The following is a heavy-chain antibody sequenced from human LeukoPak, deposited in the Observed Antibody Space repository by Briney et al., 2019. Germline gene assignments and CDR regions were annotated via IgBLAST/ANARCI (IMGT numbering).Heavy chain of an antibody. CDR1: GYTFTSYG. D-gene: IGHD3-10*01. CDR2: ISAYNGST. J-gene: IGHJ4*02. CDR3: ARVVFSPRMVRGVIRHFDY. V-gene: IGHV1-18*01. Sequence: GASVKVSCKASGYTFTSYGISWVRQAPGQGLEWMGWISAYNGSTNYAQKLQGRVTMTTDTSTSTAYMELRSLRSDDTAVYYCARVVFSPRMVRGVIRHFDYWGQGTLVTVSS.